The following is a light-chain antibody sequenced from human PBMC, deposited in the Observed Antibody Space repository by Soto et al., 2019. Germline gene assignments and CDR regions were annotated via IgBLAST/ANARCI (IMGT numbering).Light chain of an antibody. Sequence: IHLTQSPSSLSAYVGDRVTISCRASQTIRNDLGWYQQKVGRAPRLLIYKASSLKSGVPSRFSGSGSGTEFTLTISSLQPDDFATYYCQHYNSYSGAFGQGTKVDI. CDR2: KAS. V-gene: IGKV1-5*03. CDR1: QTIRND. J-gene: IGKJ1*01. CDR3: QHYNSYSGA.